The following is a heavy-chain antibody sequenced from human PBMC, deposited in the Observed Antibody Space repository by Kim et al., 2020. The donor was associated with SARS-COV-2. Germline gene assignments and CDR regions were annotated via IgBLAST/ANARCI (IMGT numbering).Heavy chain of an antibody. CDR1: GYTFTSYY. J-gene: IGHJ6*02. D-gene: IGHD6-19*01. Sequence: ASVKVSCKASGYTFTSYYMHWVRQAPGQGLEWMGIINPSGGSTSYAQKFQGRVTMTRDTSTSTVYMELSSLRSEDTAVYYCARAGDLPIFTGYSSGWYGGGMDVWGQGTTVTVSS. CDR3: ARAGDLPIFTGYSSGWYGGGMDV. CDR2: INPSGGST. V-gene: IGHV1-46*01.